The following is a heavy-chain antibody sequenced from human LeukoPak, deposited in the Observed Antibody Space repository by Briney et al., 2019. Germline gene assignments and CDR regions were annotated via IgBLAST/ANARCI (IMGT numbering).Heavy chain of an antibody. CDR1: GGSFSGYY. J-gene: IGHJ5*02. Sequence: SETLSLTCAVYGGSFSGYYWSWLRQPPGKGLEWIGEINHSGSTNYHPFPKRRVTISVDTSKYQFSLKLSSVTAADTAVYYCARGIWGSTVTNWFDPWGQGTLVTVSS. V-gene: IGHV4-34*01. CDR3: ARGIWGSTVTNWFDP. CDR2: INHSGST. D-gene: IGHD4-11*01.